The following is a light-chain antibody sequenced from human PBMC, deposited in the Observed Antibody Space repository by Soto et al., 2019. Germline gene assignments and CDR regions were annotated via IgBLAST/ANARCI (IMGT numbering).Light chain of an antibody. CDR1: QGISSY. V-gene: IGKV1-9*01. J-gene: IGKJ2*01. CDR3: QQLNSYPYT. CDR2: AAS. Sequence: IQLTQSPSSLSASVGDRVTITCRASQGISSYLAWYQQKPVKAPKLLIYAASTLQSGVPSRFRGSGSGTDFTVTISSLQPEDFATYCCQQLNSYPYTVGQRTKLEIK.